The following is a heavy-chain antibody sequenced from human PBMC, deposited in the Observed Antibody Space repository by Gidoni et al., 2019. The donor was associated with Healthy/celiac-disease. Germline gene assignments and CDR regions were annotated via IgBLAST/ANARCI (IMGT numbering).Heavy chain of an antibody. D-gene: IGHD4-17*01. V-gene: IGHV4-4*02. CDR1: GGAISSSNW. J-gene: IGHJ1*01. Sequence: QVQLQESGPGLVKPSGTLSLTCAVSGGAISSSNWWSWVRQPPGKGLEWIGEIYHSGSTNYNPSLKSRVTISVDKSKNQFSLKLSSVTAADTAVYYCARVPSGDYGPEYFQHWGQGTLVTVSS. CDR3: ARVPSGDYGPEYFQH. CDR2: IYHSGST.